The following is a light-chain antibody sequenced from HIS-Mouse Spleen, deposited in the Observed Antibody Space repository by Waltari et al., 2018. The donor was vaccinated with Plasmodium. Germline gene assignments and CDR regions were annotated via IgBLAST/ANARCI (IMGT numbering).Light chain of an antibody. J-gene: IGLJ3*02. V-gene: IGLV3-27*01. CDR3: YSAADNNRV. CDR1: VLAKKY. CDR2: KDS. Sequence: SYEPTQPSSVSVYPGQTARITCSGDVLAKKYARWFQQKPGQAPVLVIYKDSERPSGIPERFSGSSSGTTVTLTISGAQVEDEADYYCYSAADNNRVFGGGTKLTVL.